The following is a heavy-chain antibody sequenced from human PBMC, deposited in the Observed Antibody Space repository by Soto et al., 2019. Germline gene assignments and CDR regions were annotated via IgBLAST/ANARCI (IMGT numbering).Heavy chain of an antibody. Sequence: GGSLRLSCAASGFAFSRNSMNWVRQDPGKGLEWLSYISSTSTTIYHADSVKGRFTISRDNAKNSLYLQMNSLRAEDTAVYYCVREGSGTYYYYYGMDVRGQGTTVTVSS. CDR2: ISSTSTTI. D-gene: IGHD3-10*01. CDR1: GFAFSRNS. CDR3: VREGSGTYYYYYGMDV. V-gene: IGHV3-48*01. J-gene: IGHJ6*02.